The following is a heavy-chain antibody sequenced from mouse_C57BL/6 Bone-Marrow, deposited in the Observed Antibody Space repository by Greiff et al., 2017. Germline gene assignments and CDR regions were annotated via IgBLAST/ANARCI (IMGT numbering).Heavy chain of an antibody. CDR1: GYTFTSYG. D-gene: IGHD1-1*01. V-gene: IGHV1-81*01. CDR3: ARKGYYGSSYGY. J-gene: IGHJ2*01. CDR2: IYPRSGNT. Sequence: QVQLQQSGAELARPGASVKLSCKASGYTFTSYGISWVKQRTGQGLEWIGEIYPRSGNTYYNEKFKGKATLTADKSSSTAYMELRSLPSEDSAVYFCARKGYYGSSYGYWGQGTTLTVSS.